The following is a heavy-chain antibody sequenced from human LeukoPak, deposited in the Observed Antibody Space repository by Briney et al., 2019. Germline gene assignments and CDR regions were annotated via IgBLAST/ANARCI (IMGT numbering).Heavy chain of an antibody. J-gene: IGHJ3*02. CDR2: IYTSGST. Sequence: SETLSLTCTVSGGSISSYYGSWVRQPAGKGLEWIGRIYTSGSTNYNPSLKSRVTMSVDTSKNQFSLKLSSVTAADTAVYYCARGIAARHFPAFDIWGQGPMVTVSS. V-gene: IGHV4-4*07. CDR1: GGSISSYY. D-gene: IGHD6-6*01. CDR3: ARGIAARHFPAFDI.